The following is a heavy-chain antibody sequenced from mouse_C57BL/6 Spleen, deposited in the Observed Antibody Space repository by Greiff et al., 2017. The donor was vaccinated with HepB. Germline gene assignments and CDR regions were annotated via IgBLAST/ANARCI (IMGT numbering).Heavy chain of an antibody. CDR2: LGPGSGST. J-gene: IGHJ4*01. Sequence: QVQLQQSGAELVKPGASVKISCKASGYTFTDYYINWVKQRPGQGLEWIGKLGPGSGSTYYNEKFKGKATLTADKSSSTAYMQLSSLTSEDSAVYFCARGIYYYGSSYAMDYWGQGTSVTVSS. V-gene: IGHV1-77*01. CDR1: GYTFTDYY. CDR3: ARGIYYYGSSYAMDY. D-gene: IGHD1-1*01.